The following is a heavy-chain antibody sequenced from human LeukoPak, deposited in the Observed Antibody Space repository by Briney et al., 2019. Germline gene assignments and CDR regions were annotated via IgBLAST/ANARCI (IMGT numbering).Heavy chain of an antibody. D-gene: IGHD3-3*01. CDR3: AKDPMAGITIFGVVTNYFDY. Sequence: GGSLRLSCAASGFTFSSYAMSWVRRAPGKGLEWVSAISGSGGSTYYADSVKGRFTISRDNSKNTLYLQMNSLRAEDTAVYYCAKDPMAGITIFGVVTNYFDYWGQGTLVTVSS. V-gene: IGHV3-23*01. J-gene: IGHJ4*02. CDR1: GFTFSSYA. CDR2: ISGSGGST.